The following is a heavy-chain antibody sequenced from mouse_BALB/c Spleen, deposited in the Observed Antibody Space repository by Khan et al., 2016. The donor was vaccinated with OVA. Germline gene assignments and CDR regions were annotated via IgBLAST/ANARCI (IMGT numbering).Heavy chain of an antibody. Sequence: EVELVESGGGLVKPGGSLKLSCAASGFTFSNYAMSWVRQTPEKRLEWVATVSSGGSFTYSPASVKGRFTISSDNAKHTLYLQMSSLRSEDTAMYYGARQGGIYDGPFDYWGQGTTLTVSS. CDR3: ARQGGIYDGPFDY. J-gene: IGHJ2*01. V-gene: IGHV5-9-3*01. CDR2: VSSGGSFT. D-gene: IGHD2-3*01. CDR1: GFTFSNYA.